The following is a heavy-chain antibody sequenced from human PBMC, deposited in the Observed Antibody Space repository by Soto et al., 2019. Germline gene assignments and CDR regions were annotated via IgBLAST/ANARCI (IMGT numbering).Heavy chain of an antibody. CDR3: ARDVGYCSSTSCYTGPFDY. CDR2: IYTSGST. D-gene: IGHD2-2*02. CDR1: GGSISSYY. J-gene: IGHJ4*02. Sequence: LSLTCTVSGGSISSYYWSWIRQPAGKGLEWIGRIYTSGSTNYNPSLKSRVTMSVDTSKNQFSLKLSSVTAADTAVYYCARDVGYCSSTSCYTGPFDYWGQGTLVTVS. V-gene: IGHV4-4*07.